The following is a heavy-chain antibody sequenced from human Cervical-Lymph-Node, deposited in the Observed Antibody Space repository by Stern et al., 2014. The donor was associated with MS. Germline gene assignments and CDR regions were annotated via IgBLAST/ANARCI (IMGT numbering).Heavy chain of an antibody. D-gene: IGHD1-26*01. CDR2: INPNTGDT. Sequence: VQLVQSGAEVKKSGASVKVSCKASGYTFTGHYMHWVRPAPRQGLEWMGWINPNTGDTNDVQKFQGRVTMTRDTSIGTAYMEMSSLSSDDTAVYYCARDLGGSYAADAFDIWGQGTMIIVSS. CDR1: GYTFTGHY. V-gene: IGHV1-2*02. J-gene: IGHJ3*02. CDR3: ARDLGGSYAADAFDI.